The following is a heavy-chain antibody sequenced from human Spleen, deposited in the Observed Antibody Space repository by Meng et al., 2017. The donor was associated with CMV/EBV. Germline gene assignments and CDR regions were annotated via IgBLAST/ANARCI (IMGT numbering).Heavy chain of an antibody. J-gene: IGHJ6*02. D-gene: IGHD3-22*01. CDR2: ISSRSTTI. CDR1: GFIFSSYS. Sequence: LSLTCVASGFIFSSYSMTWVRQAPGKGLEWISHISSRSTTIYYADSVKGRFTISRDNAKNSLYLQMNSLRAEDTATYYCARHGYDNPKYYGMDVWGQGTTVTVSS. CDR3: ARHGYDNPKYYGMDV. V-gene: IGHV3-48*04.